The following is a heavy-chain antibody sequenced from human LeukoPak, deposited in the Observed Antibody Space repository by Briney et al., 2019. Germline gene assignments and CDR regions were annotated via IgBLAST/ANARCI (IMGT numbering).Heavy chain of an antibody. CDR2: INHSGST. V-gene: IGHV4-34*01. Sequence: SETLSLTCAVYGGSFSGYYWSWIRQPPGKGLEWIGEINHSGSTNYNPSLKSRVTISVDTSKNQFSLKLSSVTAADTAVYYCARARRGLLRYFDWLPAYFDYWGQGTLVTVSS. CDR3: ARARRGLLRYFDWLPAYFDY. D-gene: IGHD3-9*01. J-gene: IGHJ4*02. CDR1: GGSFSGYY.